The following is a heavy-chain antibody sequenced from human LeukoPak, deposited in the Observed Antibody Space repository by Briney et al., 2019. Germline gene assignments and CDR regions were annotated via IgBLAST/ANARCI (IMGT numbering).Heavy chain of an antibody. D-gene: IGHD3-22*01. V-gene: IGHV5-51*01. J-gene: IGHJ4*02. CDR1: GDRFSSYY. CDR3: ARHPPPSHFDSSGYYFPFDY. Sequence: ESLKISCKGSGDRFSSYYYCWVRQRPGKGLECMGIIYPGDSDTRYSPSFQGQVTISADKSITTAYLQWSNLKASDTAMYYCARHPPPSHFDSSGYYFPFDYWGQGTLVTVSS. CDR2: IYPGDSDT.